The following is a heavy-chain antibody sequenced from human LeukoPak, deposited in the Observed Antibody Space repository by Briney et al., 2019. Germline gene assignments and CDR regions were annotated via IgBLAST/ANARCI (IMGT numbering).Heavy chain of an antibody. J-gene: IGHJ4*02. V-gene: IGHV5-51*01. CDR2: IYPGDSDT. D-gene: IGHD2-2*01. CDR3: ASMVHCSSTSCYPDY. Sequence: GESLKISCKGSGYRFTSYWIGWVRQMPGKGLEWMGIIYPGDSDTRYSPSFQGQVTISADKSISTAYLQWSSLKASDTAMYYCASMVHCSSTSCYPDYWGQGTLVTVSS. CDR1: GYRFTSYW.